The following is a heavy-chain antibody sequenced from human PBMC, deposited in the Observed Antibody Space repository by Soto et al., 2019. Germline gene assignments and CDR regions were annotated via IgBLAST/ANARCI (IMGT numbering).Heavy chain of an antibody. J-gene: IGHJ6*01. Sequence: EVQLLESGGGLVQPGGSLRLSCVASRFPFSSYAMSWVRQAPGKGLEWVSGISVTGDNTYYTDSVRGRFTISRDNSKTNLYLQMASLTAEDTALYFCASGLVPSGWDVWGQGTTVTVSS. V-gene: IGHV3-23*01. CDR3: ASGLVPSGWDV. CDR2: ISVTGDNT. D-gene: IGHD2-2*01. CDR1: RFPFSSYA.